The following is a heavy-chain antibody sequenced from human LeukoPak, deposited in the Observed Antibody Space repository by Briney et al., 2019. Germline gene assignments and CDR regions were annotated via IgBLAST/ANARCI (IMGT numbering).Heavy chain of an antibody. Sequence: GASAKVSCRASGYTFTGYYMHWVRQAPGQGLEWMGRINPNSGGTNYAQKFQGRVTMTRDTSISTAYMELSRLRSDDTAVYYCAREPIERYYDSSGYYCHTPDDAFDIWGQGTMVTVSS. CDR1: GYTFTGYY. V-gene: IGHV1-2*06. CDR3: AREPIERYYDSSGYYCHTPDDAFDI. D-gene: IGHD3-22*01. CDR2: INPNSGGT. J-gene: IGHJ3*02.